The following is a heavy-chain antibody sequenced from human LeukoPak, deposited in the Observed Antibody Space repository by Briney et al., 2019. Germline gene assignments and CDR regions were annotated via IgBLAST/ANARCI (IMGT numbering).Heavy chain of an antibody. CDR1: GGSISSYY. CDR2: IYYSGSN. J-gene: IGHJ4*02. V-gene: IGHV4-59*01. Sequence: SETLSLTCTVSGGSISSYYWSWIRQPPGKGLEWIGYIYYSGSNNYNPSLKSRVTISVDTSKNQFSLKLSSVTAADTAVYYCARGRSSEIDYWGQGTLVTVSS. CDR3: ARGRSSEIDY.